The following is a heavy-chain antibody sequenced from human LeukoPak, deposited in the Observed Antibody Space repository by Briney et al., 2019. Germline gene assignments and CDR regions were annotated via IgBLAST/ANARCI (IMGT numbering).Heavy chain of an antibody. V-gene: IGHV4-59*01. D-gene: IGHD6-13*01. CDR3: AAGGGYSSAWSL. CDR1: GDSIKTYY. CDR2: IYYSGST. J-gene: IGHJ4*02. Sequence: SETLSLTCSVSGDSIKTYYWNWLRQPPGKGLEWIANIYYSGSTSYNPSLRSRVTMSVDTSTNQVSLNLNSVTTADTAVYYCAAGGGYSSAWSLWGQGTLVTVSS.